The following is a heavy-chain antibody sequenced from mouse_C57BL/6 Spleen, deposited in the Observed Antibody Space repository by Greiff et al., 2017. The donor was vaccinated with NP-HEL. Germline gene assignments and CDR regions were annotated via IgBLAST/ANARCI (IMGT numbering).Heavy chain of an antibody. D-gene: IGHD2-12*01. J-gene: IGHJ4*01. CDR3: ARTRYDGGYAMDY. CDR2: IDPNSGGT. V-gene: IGHV1-72*01. Sequence: QVQLQQPGAELVKPGASVKLSCKASGYTFTSYWMHWVKQRPGRGLEWIGRIDPNSGGTKYNEKFKSKATLTVDKPSSTAYMQLSSLTSADSAVYYCARTRYDGGYAMDYWGQGTSVTVSS. CDR1: GYTFTSYW.